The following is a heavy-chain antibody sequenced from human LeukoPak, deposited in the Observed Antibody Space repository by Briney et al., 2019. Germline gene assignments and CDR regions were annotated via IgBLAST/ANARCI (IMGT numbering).Heavy chain of an antibody. CDR3: ARVGGRVGDTLGNY. CDR1: GGSFSGYY. CDR2: INHSGST. Sequence: PSETLSLTCAVYGGSFSGYYWSWIRHPPGKGLQGIVEINHSGSTNYTPSLKSRVTISVDTSKNQFSLKLSSVTAADTAVYYCARVGGRVGDTLGNYWGQGTLVTVSS. J-gene: IGHJ4*02. D-gene: IGHD1-26*01. V-gene: IGHV4-34*01.